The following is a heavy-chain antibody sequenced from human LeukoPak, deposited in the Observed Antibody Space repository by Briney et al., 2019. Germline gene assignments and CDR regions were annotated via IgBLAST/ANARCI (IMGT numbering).Heavy chain of an antibody. CDR2: IYHSRST. CDR1: GYSISSGYY. V-gene: IGHV4-38-2*02. CDR3: AKNSGYYHPYYIDS. Sequence: SETLSLTCIVSGYSISSGYYWDWIRQPPGKGLEWFGNIYHSRSTYYNPSLKSRVTISVDTSKNQFSLKLNSVTAADTAVYYCAKNSGYYHPYYIDSWGQGTLVTVSS. J-gene: IGHJ4*02. D-gene: IGHD3-22*01.